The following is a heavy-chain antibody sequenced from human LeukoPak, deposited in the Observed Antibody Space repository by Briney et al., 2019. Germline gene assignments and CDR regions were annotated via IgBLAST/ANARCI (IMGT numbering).Heavy chain of an antibody. CDR2: ITSSGATI. CDR1: GFTFSSDT. CDR3: ARVGTSSKYYYYMDV. V-gene: IGHV3-48*04. Sequence: GGSLRLSCAASGFTFSSDTMNWVRQAPGKGLEWVSYITSSGATIYYADSVKGRFTISRDNAKNSLYLQMNSPRAEDTAVYYCARVGTSSKYYYYMDVWGEGTTVTVPS. D-gene: IGHD1-1*01. J-gene: IGHJ6*03.